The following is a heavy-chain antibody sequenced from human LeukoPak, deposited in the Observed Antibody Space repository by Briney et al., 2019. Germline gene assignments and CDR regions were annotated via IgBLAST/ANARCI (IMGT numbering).Heavy chain of an antibody. Sequence: PSETLSLTCTVSGGSISSYYWSWIRQPPGKGLEWIGYIYYSGSTNYNPSLKSRVTMSVDTSKNQFSLKLSSVTAADTAVYYCARASYYYDSSGPGGWYFDLWGRGTLVTVSS. CDR2: IYYSGST. V-gene: IGHV4-59*01. CDR1: GGSISSYY. D-gene: IGHD3-22*01. J-gene: IGHJ2*01. CDR3: ARASYYYDSSGPGGWYFDL.